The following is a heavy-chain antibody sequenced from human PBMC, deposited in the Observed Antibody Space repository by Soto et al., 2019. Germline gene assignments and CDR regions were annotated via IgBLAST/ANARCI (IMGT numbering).Heavy chain of an antibody. Sequence: QVQLQESGPGLVKPSQTLSLTCTVSGGSISSGGYYWSWIRQHPGKGLEWIGYIYYNGCTYYNPTLKSRVTISVDPSKCPSSLTRSYVTAADTAVYYCARGYCSSTSCYYFDYWGQGTLVTVS. J-gene: IGHJ4*02. D-gene: IGHD2-2*01. V-gene: IGHV4-31*03. CDR1: GGSISSGGYY. CDR3: ARGYCSSTSCYYFDY. CDR2: IYYNGCT.